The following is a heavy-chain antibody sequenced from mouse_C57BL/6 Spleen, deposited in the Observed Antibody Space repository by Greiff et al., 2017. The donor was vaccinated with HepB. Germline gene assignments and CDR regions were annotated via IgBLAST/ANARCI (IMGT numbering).Heavy chain of an antibody. V-gene: IGHV1-42*01. CDR1: GYSFTGYY. Sequence: EVQRVESGPELVKPGASVKISCKASGYSFTGYYMNWVKQSPEKSLEWIGEINPSTGGTTYNQKFKAKATLTVDKSSSTAYMQLKSLTSEDSAVYYCAKEVDGYLYYFDYWGQGTTLTVSS. D-gene: IGHD2-3*01. CDR3: AKEVDGYLYYFDY. CDR2: INPSTGGT. J-gene: IGHJ2*01.